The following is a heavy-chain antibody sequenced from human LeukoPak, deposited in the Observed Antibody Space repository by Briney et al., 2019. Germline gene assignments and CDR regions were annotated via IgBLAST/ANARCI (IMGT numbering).Heavy chain of an antibody. CDR1: GGSISSYY. CDR3: ARVQAYGGKGYFDY. V-gene: IGHV4-59*01. Sequence: PSETLSLTCTVSGGSISSYYWSWIRQPPGKGLEWIGYIYYSGSTNYNPSLKRRVTISVDTSKNQFSLKLSSVTAADTAVYYCARVQAYGGKGYFDYWGQGTLVTVSS. CDR2: IYYSGST. J-gene: IGHJ4*02. D-gene: IGHD4-23*01.